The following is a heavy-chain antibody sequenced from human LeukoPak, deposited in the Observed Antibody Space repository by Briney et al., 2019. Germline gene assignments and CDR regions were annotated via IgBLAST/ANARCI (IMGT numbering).Heavy chain of an antibody. J-gene: IGHJ6*02. CDR1: GLSLNSYA. CDR2: ISYDGSNK. Sequence: PGGSLRLSCAASGLSLNSYAIHWVRQAPGKGLEWVTAISYDGSNKHYADSVRGRFTISRDNSKNTLYLQMNSLRSDDTAVYYCAQGGSEICYFYHGMDVWGRGTTVTVSS. CDR3: AQGGSEICYFYHGMDV. V-gene: IGHV3-30*03. D-gene: IGHD3-10*01.